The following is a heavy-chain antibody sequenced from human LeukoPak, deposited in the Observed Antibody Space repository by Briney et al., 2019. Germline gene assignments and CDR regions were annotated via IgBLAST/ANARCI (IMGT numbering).Heavy chain of an antibody. Sequence: SETLSLTCTVSGGSISSSSYYWGWIRQPPGKGLEWIGSIYYSGSTYYNPSLKSRVTISVDTSKNQFSLKLSAVTAADTAVYYFARGGDFWSDYFSTYNWFDPWGQGTLVTVSS. CDR3: ARGGDFWSDYFSTYNWFDP. J-gene: IGHJ5*02. D-gene: IGHD3-3*01. CDR2: IYYSGST. CDR1: GGSISSSSYY. V-gene: IGHV4-39*07.